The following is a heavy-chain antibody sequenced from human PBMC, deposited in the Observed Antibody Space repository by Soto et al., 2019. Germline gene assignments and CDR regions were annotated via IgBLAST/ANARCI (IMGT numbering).Heavy chain of an antibody. J-gene: IGHJ5*02. Sequence: QVQLVASGGGLVKPGGSLRLSCAASGFTFSDYYMSWIRQAPGKGLEWVSYISSSSSYTNYADSVKGRFTISRDNAKKSLYLQMNSLRAEDTAVYYCARSSIAVSWFDPWGQGTLVTVSS. CDR3: ARSSIAVSWFDP. D-gene: IGHD6-6*01. CDR2: ISSSSSYT. V-gene: IGHV3-11*06. CDR1: GFTFSDYY.